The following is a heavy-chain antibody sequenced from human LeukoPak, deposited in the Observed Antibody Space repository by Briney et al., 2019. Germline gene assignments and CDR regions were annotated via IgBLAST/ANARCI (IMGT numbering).Heavy chain of an antibody. V-gene: IGHV3-48*03. Sequence: PGGSLRLSCAASGFTFSSYEMNWVRQAPGKGLEWISYISSSSSTIYYADSVKGRFTISRDNAKNSLYLQMNSLRAEDTAVYYCAGELELRRSDYWGQGTLVTVSS. D-gene: IGHD1-7*01. CDR1: GFTFSSYE. CDR3: AGELELRRSDY. CDR2: ISSSSSTI. J-gene: IGHJ4*02.